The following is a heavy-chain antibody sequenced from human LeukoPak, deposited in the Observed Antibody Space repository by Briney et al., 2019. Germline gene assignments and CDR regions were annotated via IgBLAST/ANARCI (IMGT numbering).Heavy chain of an antibody. CDR3: AKDSDFWSGYYIDY. CDR1: GFTFTSYG. V-gene: IGHV3-30*02. D-gene: IGHD3-3*01. Sequence: GGSLRLSCAASGFTFTSYGMHWVRQAPGKGLEWVAFIRSDGSDKYYADPAKGRFTISRDNSKNTLYLQMNSLRAEDTAVYYCAKDSDFWSGYYIDYWGQGTLVTVSS. J-gene: IGHJ4*02. CDR2: IRSDGSDK.